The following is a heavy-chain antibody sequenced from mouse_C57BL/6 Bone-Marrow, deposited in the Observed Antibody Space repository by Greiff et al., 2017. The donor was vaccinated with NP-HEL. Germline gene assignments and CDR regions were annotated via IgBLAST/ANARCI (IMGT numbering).Heavy chain of an antibody. Sequence: QVQLQQPGAELVRPGTSVKLSCKASGYTFTSYWMHWVKQRPGQGLEWIGVIDPSDSYTNYNQKFKGKATLTVDTSSSTAYMQLSSLTSEDSAVYYCARGYDSAWFAYWGQGTLVTVSA. CDR3: ARGYDSAWFAY. J-gene: IGHJ3*01. V-gene: IGHV1-59*01. D-gene: IGHD2-2*01. CDR1: GYTFTSYW. CDR2: IDPSDSYT.